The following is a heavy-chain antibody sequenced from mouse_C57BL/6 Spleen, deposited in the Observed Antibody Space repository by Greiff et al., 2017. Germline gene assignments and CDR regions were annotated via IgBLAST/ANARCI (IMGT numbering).Heavy chain of an antibody. CDR3: ARLDYGSSYFDY. CDR2: IYPGDGDT. CDR1: GYAFSSSW. V-gene: IGHV1-82*01. D-gene: IGHD1-1*01. Sequence: VHLVESGPELVKPGASVKISCKASGYAFSSSWMNWVKQRPGKGLEWIGRIYPGDGDTNYNGKFKGKATLTADKSSSTAYMQLSSLTSEDSAVYFCARLDYGSSYFDYWGQGTTLTVSS. J-gene: IGHJ2*01.